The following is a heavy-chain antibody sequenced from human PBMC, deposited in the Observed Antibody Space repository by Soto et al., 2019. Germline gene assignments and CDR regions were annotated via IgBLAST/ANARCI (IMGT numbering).Heavy chain of an antibody. Sequence: QVQLVQSGAEVKRPGASVTVSCRSSGDTFNDYYIHWVRQAPGQGLEWMGWINPNGGVTNYAQKFQGWVSMTRDTSSRTVYMQLGRLRSDDTAVYYCARESGGATATLDYYYFYMDVWGTGTTVTVSS. J-gene: IGHJ6*03. D-gene: IGHD5-12*01. CDR2: INPNGGVT. V-gene: IGHV1-2*04. CDR3: ARESGGATATLDYYYFYMDV. CDR1: GDTFNDYY.